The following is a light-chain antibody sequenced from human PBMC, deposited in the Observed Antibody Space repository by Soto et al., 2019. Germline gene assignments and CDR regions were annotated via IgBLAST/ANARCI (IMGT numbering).Light chain of an antibody. J-gene: IGKJ5*01. Sequence: EIVLTQSPATLSLSPGERATLSCRASQSFSSYLAWYHQKPGQAPRLLIYDASKRATGIPARFSGRGSGTDCTLTISSLEPEDFAVYYCQQRSNWPPVITFGEGTRLESK. CDR1: QSFSSY. CDR2: DAS. V-gene: IGKV3-11*01. CDR3: QQRSNWPPVIT.